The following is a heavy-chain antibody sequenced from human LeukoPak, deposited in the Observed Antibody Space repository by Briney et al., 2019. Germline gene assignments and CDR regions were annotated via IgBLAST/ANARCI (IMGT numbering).Heavy chain of an antibody. CDR2: IIPIFGTA. D-gene: IGHD2-2*01. CDR3: ARMLVVPAAGYYYYYGMDV. J-gene: IGHJ6*02. CDR1: GGTFSSYA. V-gene: IGHV1-69*13. Sequence: ASVKVSCKASGGTFSSYAISWVRQAPGQGLEWMGGIIPIFGTANYAQKFQGRVTITADESTSTAYMELSSLRSEDTAVYYCARMLVVPAAGYYYYYGMDVWGQGTTVTVSS.